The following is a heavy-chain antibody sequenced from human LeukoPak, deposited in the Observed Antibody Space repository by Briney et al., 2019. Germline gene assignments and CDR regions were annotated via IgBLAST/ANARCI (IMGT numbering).Heavy chain of an antibody. CDR2: IYYGGGT. Sequence: SETLSLTCTVSGGSISNYYWGWIRQPPGKGLEWIGSIYYGGGTHYNPSLKSRATIFLDTSMNQFSLRLTSVTAADTALYFCARESFEEPGTMDHWGQGTLVSVSS. J-gene: IGHJ4*02. CDR3: ARESFEEPGTMDH. V-gene: IGHV4-59*08. CDR1: GGSISNYY. D-gene: IGHD4/OR15-4a*01.